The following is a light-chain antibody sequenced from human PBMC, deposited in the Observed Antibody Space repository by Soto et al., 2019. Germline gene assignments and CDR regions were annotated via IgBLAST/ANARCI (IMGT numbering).Light chain of an antibody. J-gene: IGKJ1*01. Sequence: EIVLTQSPGILSLSPGERASLSCGASQSIASLLAWYQQKPGQAPRLLIYRASTRATGIPDRFSGSGSGTDFTLTISRLEPEDFAVYYCQQYGSSPMTFGQGTKVDIK. V-gene: IGKV3-20*01. CDR3: QQYGSSPMT. CDR1: QSIASL. CDR2: RAS.